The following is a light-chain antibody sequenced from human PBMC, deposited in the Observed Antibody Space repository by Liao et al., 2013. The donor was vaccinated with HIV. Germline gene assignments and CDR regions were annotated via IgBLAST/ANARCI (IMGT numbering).Light chain of an antibody. Sequence: SYELTQPPSMSVAPGKTARISCGGYNLGSNSVHWYQQKPGQSPVLVIYQDVKRPSGIPERFSGSNSGNTATLTISRVEAGDEADYYCQVWDTGNDHPRVFGGGTKLSVL. J-gene: IGLJ3*02. CDR2: QDV. V-gene: IGLV3-21*01. CDR3: QVWDTGNDHPRV. CDR1: NLGSNS.